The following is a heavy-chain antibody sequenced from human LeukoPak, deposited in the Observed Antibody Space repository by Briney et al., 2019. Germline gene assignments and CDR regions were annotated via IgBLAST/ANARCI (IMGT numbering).Heavy chain of an antibody. CDR3: AKISSSPLY. Sequence: PGGSLRLSCAASGFTVSSNYMSWVRQAPGKGLEWVSGITGTGSSTYYADSVKGRFTISRDNSKNTLYLQMSGLRAEDTAIYYCAKISSSPLYWGQGTLVTVSS. CDR1: GFTVSSNY. D-gene: IGHD6-6*01. CDR2: ITGTGSST. J-gene: IGHJ4*02. V-gene: IGHV3-23*01.